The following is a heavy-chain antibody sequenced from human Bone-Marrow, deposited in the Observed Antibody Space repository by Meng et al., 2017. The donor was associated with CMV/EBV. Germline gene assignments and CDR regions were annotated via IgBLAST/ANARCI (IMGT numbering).Heavy chain of an antibody. CDR2: FDPEDGET. J-gene: IGHJ4*02. CDR3: ATGKQWLVPGFFFDY. CDR1: GYTLTELS. D-gene: IGHD6-19*01. V-gene: IGHV1-24*01. Sequence: ASVKVSCKVSGYTLTELSMHWVRQAPGKGLEWMGGFDPEDGETIYAQKFQGRVTMTEDTSTDTAYMELSSLRSEDTAVYYCATGKQWLVPGFFFDYWGRGTLVTVSS.